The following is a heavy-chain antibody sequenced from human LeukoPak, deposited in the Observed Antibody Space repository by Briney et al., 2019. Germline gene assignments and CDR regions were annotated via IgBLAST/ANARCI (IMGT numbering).Heavy chain of an antibody. D-gene: IGHD1-26*01. V-gene: IGHV1-58*01. CDR2: IVVGSGNT. J-gene: IGHJ4*02. CDR1: GFTFTSSA. Sequence: SVKVSCKASGFTFTSSAVQWVRQARGQRLEWIGWIVVGSGNTNYAQKLQERVTITRDMSTSSAYMELSSLRSEDTAVYYCAAGVGVGATVEYFDYWGQGTLVTVSS. CDR3: AAGVGVGATVEYFDY.